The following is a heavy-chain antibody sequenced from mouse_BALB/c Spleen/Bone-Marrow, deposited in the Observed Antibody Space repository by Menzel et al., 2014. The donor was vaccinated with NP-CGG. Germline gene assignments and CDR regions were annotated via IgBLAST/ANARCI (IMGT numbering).Heavy chain of an antibody. CDR3: ASGSSSFAY. V-gene: IGHV1-14*01. J-gene: IGHJ3*01. Sequence: EVQLVESGPELVKPGASVKMSCKASGYTFTSSDMLWVKQKPGQGLEWIGYINPYNDGTKYNEKFKGKATLTSDKSSSTAYMELSSLTSEDSAVYYCASGSSSFAYWGQGTLVTVSA. CDR1: GYTFTSSD. CDR2: INPYNDGT. D-gene: IGHD1-1*01.